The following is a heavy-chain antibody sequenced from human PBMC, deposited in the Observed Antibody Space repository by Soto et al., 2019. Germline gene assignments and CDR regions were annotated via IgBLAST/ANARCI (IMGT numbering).Heavy chain of an antibody. CDR2: IYTSGST. J-gene: IGHJ5*02. CDR3: ARSQTPYNWNEEWEDWFDP. CDR1: GGSISSYY. V-gene: IGHV4-4*07. D-gene: IGHD1-1*01. Sequence: PSETLSLTCTVSGGSISSYYWSWIRQPAGKGLEWIGRIYTSGSTNYNPSLKSRVTMSVDTSKNQFSLKLSSVTAADTAVYYCARSQTPYNWNEEWEDWFDPWGQGTLVTVSS.